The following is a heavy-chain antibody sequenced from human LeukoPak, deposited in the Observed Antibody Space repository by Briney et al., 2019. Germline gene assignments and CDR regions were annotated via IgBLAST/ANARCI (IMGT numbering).Heavy chain of an antibody. Sequence: PSQTLSLTCTVSGGSISSGGYYWSWIRQRPGKGLEWIGYIYYSGSTYYNPSLKSRVTISVDTSKNQFSLKLSSVTAADTAVYYCARGHLYYYDSSGYYQSYFDYWGQGTLVTVSS. V-gene: IGHV4-31*03. CDR2: IYYSGST. CDR3: ARGHLYYYDSSGYYQSYFDY. D-gene: IGHD3-22*01. J-gene: IGHJ4*02. CDR1: GGSISSGGYY.